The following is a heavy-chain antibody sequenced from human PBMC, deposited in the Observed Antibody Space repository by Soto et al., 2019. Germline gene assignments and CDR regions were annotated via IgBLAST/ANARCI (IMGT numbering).Heavy chain of an antibody. CDR2: INAGNGNT. D-gene: IGHD6-13*01. V-gene: IGHV1-3*01. CDR3: ARVYSSSPFDY. J-gene: IGHJ4*02. Sequence: ASVKVSCKASGYTFTSYAMHWVRQAPGQRLEWMGWINAGNGNTKYSQKFQGRVTINRDTSASTAYMELSSLRSEDTAVYYCARVYSSSPFDYWGQGTLVTVSS. CDR1: GYTFTSYA.